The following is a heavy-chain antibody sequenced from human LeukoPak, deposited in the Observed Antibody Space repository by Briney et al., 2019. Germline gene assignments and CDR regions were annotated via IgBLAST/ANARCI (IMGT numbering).Heavy chain of an antibody. CDR2: IYYSGST. J-gene: IGHJ6*02. CDR1: GGSISSYY. Sequence: SETLSLTCTVSGGSISSYYWSWLRQPPGKGLEWIGYIYYSGSTNYNPSLKSRVTISVDTSKNQFSLKLSSVTAADTAVYYCARAQDTAMVKSYYYYYGMDVWGQGTTVTVSS. V-gene: IGHV4-59*01. CDR3: ARAQDTAMVKSYYYYYGMDV. D-gene: IGHD5-18*01.